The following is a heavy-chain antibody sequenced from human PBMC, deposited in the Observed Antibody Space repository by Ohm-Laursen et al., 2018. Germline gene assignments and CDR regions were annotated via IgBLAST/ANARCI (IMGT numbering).Heavy chain of an antibody. CDR2: IYYSGST. V-gene: IGHV4-31*03. J-gene: IGHJ4*02. CDR1: GGSISSGGYY. Sequence: TLSLTCTVSGGSISSGGYYWSWIRQHPGKGLGWIGYIYYSGSTYYNPSLKSRVTISVDTSKNQFSLKLSSVTAADTAVYYCARVVRGMATVTFDYWGQGTLVTVSS. CDR3: ARVVRGMATVTFDY. D-gene: IGHD4-17*01.